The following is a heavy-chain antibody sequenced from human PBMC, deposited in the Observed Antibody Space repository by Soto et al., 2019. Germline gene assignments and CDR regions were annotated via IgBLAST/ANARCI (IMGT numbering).Heavy chain of an antibody. D-gene: IGHD3-3*01. V-gene: IGHV3-30*18. J-gene: IGHJ6*02. Sequence: RLSCAASGFTFSNYGTHWVRQAPGKGLEWVAFISDDGSNKYYADSMKGRFTMSRDNSKRTLYLQMSSLRVEDTAVYYCTKRRNVLRFLEWSSGMEVWGQGPTVTVSS. CDR2: ISDDGSNK. CDR3: TKRRNVLRFLEWSSGMEV. CDR1: GFTFSNYG.